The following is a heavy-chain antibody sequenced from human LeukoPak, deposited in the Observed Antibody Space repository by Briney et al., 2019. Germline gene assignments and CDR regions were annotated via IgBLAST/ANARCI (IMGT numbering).Heavy chain of an antibody. J-gene: IGHJ3*02. CDR2: ISSSSSYI. D-gene: IGHD2-15*01. CDR3: ARRRSGGDAFDI. Sequence: GGSLRLSCAASGFTFSSYSMNWVRQAPGKGLEWVSSISSSSSYIYYADSVKGRFTISRDNAKNSLYLQMNSLGAEDTAVYYCARRRSGGDAFDIWGQGTMVTVSS. V-gene: IGHV3-21*01. CDR1: GFTFSSYS.